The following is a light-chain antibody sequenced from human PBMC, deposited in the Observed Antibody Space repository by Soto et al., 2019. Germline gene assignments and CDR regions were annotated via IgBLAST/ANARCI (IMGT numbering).Light chain of an antibody. CDR1: QGSGNH. V-gene: IGKV1-17*01. CDR2: AAS. Sequence: DIQMTQSPSSLSASVGDRVTITCRASQGSGNHLGWYQQKPGKVPKRLVYAASSLHTGVPSRFSGSGSGTEFTLTISSLQREDFATYYCLQHDTHPWTFGQGTKVEIK. J-gene: IGKJ1*01. CDR3: LQHDTHPWT.